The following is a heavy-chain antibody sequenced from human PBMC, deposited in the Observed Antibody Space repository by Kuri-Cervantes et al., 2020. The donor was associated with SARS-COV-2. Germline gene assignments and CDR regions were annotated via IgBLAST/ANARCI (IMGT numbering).Heavy chain of an antibody. CDR1: GGTFSSYA. CDR3: ARDAGQWLGDNWFDP. D-gene: IGHD6-19*01. J-gene: IGHJ5*02. CDR2: INVNNRAT. Sequence: ASVKVSCKASGGTFSSYAISWVRQAPGQGLEWMGWINVNNRATSYAQKLQGRVTMTTDTSTSTAYMELRSLRSDDTAVYYCARDAGQWLGDNWFDPWGQGTLVTVFS. V-gene: IGHV1-18*01.